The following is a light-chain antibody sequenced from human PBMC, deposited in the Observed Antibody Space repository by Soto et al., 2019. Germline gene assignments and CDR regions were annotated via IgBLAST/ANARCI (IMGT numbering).Light chain of an antibody. CDR2: AAS. J-gene: IGKJ1*01. V-gene: IGKV1-39*01. CDR3: QQTDSTPQT. CDR1: QSIRNY. Sequence: DIQMTQSPSSLFASVGDRVTISCRAIQSIRNYVSWYQQKPGTAPKLLIRAASTLQSGVPSRFSGSGSGTDFTLTISSLQIEDFATYFCQQTDSTPQTFGQGNNVEI.